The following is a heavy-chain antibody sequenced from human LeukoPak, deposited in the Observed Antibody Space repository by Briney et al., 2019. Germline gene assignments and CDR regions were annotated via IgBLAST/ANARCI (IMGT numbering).Heavy chain of an antibody. D-gene: IGHD5-24*01. J-gene: IGHJ4*02. CDR1: GFHFSNYW. V-gene: IGHV3-7*01. Sequence: GGSLRLSCTASGFHFSNYWMSWVRQAPGLGLEWVANIKEDGSDKYYVESVKGRFTISRDNAKNSLYLQMISLRAEDTAVYFCARMGRDGYSFDYWGQGTLVTVSS. CDR2: IKEDGSDK. CDR3: ARMGRDGYSFDY.